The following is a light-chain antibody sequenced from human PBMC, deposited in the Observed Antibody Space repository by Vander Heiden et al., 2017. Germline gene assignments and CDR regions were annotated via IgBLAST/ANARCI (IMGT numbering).Light chain of an antibody. J-gene: IGLJ3*02. CDR1: SGLVSTSFH. V-gene: IGLV8-61*01. Sequence: QTVVTQEPSFSVSPGGTVTLTCGLTSGLVSTSFHPSWYQQTPVQAPRTLIYNTNTRSSGVPDRFSCSILGNKAALTITGAQPDDECDYYCVLYMGNGIWVFGGGTKLTVL. CDR3: VLYMGNGIWV. CDR2: NTN.